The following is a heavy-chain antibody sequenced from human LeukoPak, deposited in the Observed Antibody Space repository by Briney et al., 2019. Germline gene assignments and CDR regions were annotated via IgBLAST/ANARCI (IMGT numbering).Heavy chain of an antibody. CDR1: GYTFTGYY. CDR2: INPNSGGT. D-gene: IGHD2-21*02. V-gene: IGHV1-2*02. Sequence: ASVKVSCKASGYTFTGYYMHWVRQAPGQGLEWMGWINPNSGGTNYAQKFQGRVTMTRDTSISTAYMGLSRLRSDDTAVYYCARDLHCGGDCIDYWGQGTLVTVSS. CDR3: ARDLHCGGDCIDY. J-gene: IGHJ4*02.